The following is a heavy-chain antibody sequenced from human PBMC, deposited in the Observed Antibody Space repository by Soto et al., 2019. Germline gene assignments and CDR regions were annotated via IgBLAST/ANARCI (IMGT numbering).Heavy chain of an antibody. D-gene: IGHD2-15*01. CDR1: GGTFSSYT. J-gene: IGHJ5*02. Sequence: QVQLVQSGAEVKKPGSSVKVSCKASGGTFSSYTISWVRQAPGQGLEWMGRIIPILGIANYAQKFQGRVTITADKSTSTAYMALSSLTSQDTAAYYCARDRGCSGGSCYSSSNWFDPWVHGTLVTVSS. V-gene: IGHV1-69*08. CDR2: IIPILGIA. CDR3: ARDRGCSGGSCYSSSNWFDP.